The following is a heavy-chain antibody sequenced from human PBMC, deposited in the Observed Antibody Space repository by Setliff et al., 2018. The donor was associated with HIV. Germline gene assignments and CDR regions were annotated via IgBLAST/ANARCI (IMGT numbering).Heavy chain of an antibody. CDR3: ARGSFGGSYSSF. CDR1: GGTFSSYG. CDR2: MNPDSGLT. D-gene: IGHD1-26*01. Sequence: ASVKVSCKTSGGTFSSYGISWVRQAPGQGLEWMGGMNPDSGLTDYAPKLQGRVIMTRNTSITTAYMQVTRLRSDDTAVYYCARGSFGGSYSSFWGQGTLVTVSS. V-gene: IGHV1-8*02. J-gene: IGHJ4*02.